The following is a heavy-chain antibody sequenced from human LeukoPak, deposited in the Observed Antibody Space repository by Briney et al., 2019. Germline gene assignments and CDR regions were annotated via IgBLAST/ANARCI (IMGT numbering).Heavy chain of an antibody. CDR3: AGGFTTVILRYYYGMDV. Sequence: SETLSLTCAVYGGSFSGYYWSWVRQPPGKGLEWMGEINHSGSTNYNPSLKSRVTISVDTSKNQFSLKLSSVTAADTAVYYCAGGFTTVILRYYYGMDVWGQGTTVTVSS. CDR1: GGSFSGYY. J-gene: IGHJ6*02. CDR2: INHSGST. D-gene: IGHD4-17*01. V-gene: IGHV4-34*01.